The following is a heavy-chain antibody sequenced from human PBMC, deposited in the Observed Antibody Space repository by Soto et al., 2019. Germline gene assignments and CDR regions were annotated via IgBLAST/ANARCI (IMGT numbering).Heavy chain of an antibody. CDR1: GASISSGSSY. CDR2: INFSGST. D-gene: IGHD2-21*02. V-gene: IGHV4-39*01. CDR3: ARHVMTAPYSYYCSGLDV. Sequence: QLQLQESGPGLVKPSETLSLTCAVSGASISSGSSYWGWLRQPPGKGLEWIAKINFSGSTYYNPSLTRRFTLAVDTWKKHFSLKLSSVTAADTAVYCCARHVMTAPYSYYCSGLDVWGQGTAVTVSS. J-gene: IGHJ6*02.